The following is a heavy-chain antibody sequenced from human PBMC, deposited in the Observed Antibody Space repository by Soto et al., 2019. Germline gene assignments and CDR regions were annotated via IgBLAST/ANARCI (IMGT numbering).Heavy chain of an antibody. J-gene: IGHJ6*02. V-gene: IGHV4-39*01. CDR1: GGSISSSSYY. D-gene: IGHD6-13*01. Sequence: SETLSLTCTVCGGSISSSSYYWGWIRQPPGKGLEWIGSIYYSGSTYYNPSLKSRVTISVDTSKNQFSLKLSSVTAADTAVYYCARQAAGSIYYYYYYGMDVWGQGTTVTV. CDR3: ARQAAGSIYYYYYYGMDV. CDR2: IYYSGST.